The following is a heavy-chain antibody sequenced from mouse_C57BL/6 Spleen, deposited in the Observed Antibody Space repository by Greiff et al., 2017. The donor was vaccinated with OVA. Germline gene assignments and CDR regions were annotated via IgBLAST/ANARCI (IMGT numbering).Heavy chain of an antibody. V-gene: IGHV1-15*01. Sequence: QVQLQQSGAELVRPGASVTLSCKASGYTFTDYEMHWVKQTPVHGLEWIGAIDPETGGTAYNQKFKGKAILTADKSSSTAYMELRSLTSEDSAVYYCTRGLYGNYHYFDYWGQGTTLTVSS. CDR1: GYTFTDYE. J-gene: IGHJ2*01. D-gene: IGHD2-1*01. CDR3: TRGLYGNYHYFDY. CDR2: IDPETGGT.